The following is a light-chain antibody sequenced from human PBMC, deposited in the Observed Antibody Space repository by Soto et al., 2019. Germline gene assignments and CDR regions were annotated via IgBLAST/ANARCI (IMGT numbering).Light chain of an antibody. V-gene: IGKV3-20*01. CDR1: QSVSGNS. J-gene: IGKJ2*01. CDR3: QHYGRSPKT. CDR2: GAS. Sequence: EIVLTQSPGTLSLSLGERATLSCRASQSVSGNSLAWYQQKPGQAPRLLVFGASGRASGIPDRFSGSGSGTDFSLTISRLEPEDFAVYYCQHYGRSPKTFGQGTKLEI.